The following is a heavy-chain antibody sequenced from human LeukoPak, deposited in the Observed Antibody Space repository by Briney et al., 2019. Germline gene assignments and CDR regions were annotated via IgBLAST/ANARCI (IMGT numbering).Heavy chain of an antibody. D-gene: IGHD2-15*01. V-gene: IGHV3-48*02. Sequence: PGGSLRLSCAASGFTFSSESMNWVRQAPGKGLEWVSYVSSSSSTIYYADSVKGRFTISRDNAKNSLYLQMNSLRDEDTAVYYCARVHSGRFDYWGQGTLVTVSS. J-gene: IGHJ4*02. CDR2: VSSSSSTI. CDR1: GFTFSSES. CDR3: ARVHSGRFDY.